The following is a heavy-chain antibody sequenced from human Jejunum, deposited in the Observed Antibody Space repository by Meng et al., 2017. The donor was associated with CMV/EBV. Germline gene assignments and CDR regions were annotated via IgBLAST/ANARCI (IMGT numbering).Heavy chain of an antibody. CDR2: VYYSGGT. Sequence: QLRLQESGLRLVRPSETLSLSCTVSGGSISSSPHYWGWIRLSPGKGLEWIGTVYYSGGTYYNPSFKSRVTISVDTSQNQFSLKLTSVTAADTAIYYCASDISREWFYYWGQGTLVTVAS. CDR3: ASDISREWFYY. V-gene: IGHV4-39*07. CDR1: GGSISSSPHY. D-gene: IGHD3-3*01. J-gene: IGHJ4*02.